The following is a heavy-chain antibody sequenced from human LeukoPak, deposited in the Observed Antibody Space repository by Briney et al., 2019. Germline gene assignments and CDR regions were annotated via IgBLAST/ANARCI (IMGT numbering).Heavy chain of an antibody. Sequence: SETLSLTCTVSGGSISSGSYYWSWIRQPAGKGLEWIGRIYTSGSTNYNPSLKSRVTISVDTSKNQFSLKLSSVTAADTAVYYCARETFDWLFFFDYWGKGTLVTVSS. D-gene: IGHD3-9*01. J-gene: IGHJ4*02. V-gene: IGHV4-61*02. CDR1: GGSISSGSYY. CDR3: ARETFDWLFFFDY. CDR2: IYTSGST.